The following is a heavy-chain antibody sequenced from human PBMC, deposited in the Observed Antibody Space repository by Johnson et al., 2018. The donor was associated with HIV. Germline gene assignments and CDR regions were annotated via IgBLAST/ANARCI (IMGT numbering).Heavy chain of an antibody. CDR1: GFRFDDYA. Sequence: VQLVESGGGLVQPGSSLRLSCAASGFRFDDYAMHWVRQAPGKGLEWVSGISWNSANIGSAGSVKGRFTISRDHTKNYLYLQMNSLRPEDTALYYCTKDAHMVTPQRAFDIWGQGTMVTVSS. J-gene: IGHJ3*02. V-gene: IGHV3-9*01. CDR3: TKDAHMVTPQRAFDI. CDR2: ISWNSANI. D-gene: IGHD5-18*01.